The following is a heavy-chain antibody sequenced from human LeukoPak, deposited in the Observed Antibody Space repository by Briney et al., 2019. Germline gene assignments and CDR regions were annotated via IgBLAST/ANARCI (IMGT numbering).Heavy chain of an antibody. J-gene: IGHJ4*02. V-gene: IGHV4-61*02. Sequence: SQTLSLTCTVSGGSISSGSYYWSWIRQPAGKGLEWIGRIYTSGSTNYNPSLKSRVTISVDTSKNQFSLKLSSVNAADTAVYYCARGTYYYDRFDYWGQGTLVTVSS. D-gene: IGHD3-22*01. CDR2: IYTSGST. CDR3: ARGTYYYDRFDY. CDR1: GGSISSGSYY.